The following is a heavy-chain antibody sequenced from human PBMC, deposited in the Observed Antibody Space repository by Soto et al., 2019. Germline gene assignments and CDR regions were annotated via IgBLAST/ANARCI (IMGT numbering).Heavy chain of an antibody. CDR1: GGTFSSYA. V-gene: IGHV1-69*01. J-gene: IGHJ6*02. CDR2: IIPIFGTA. D-gene: IGHD5-18*01. CDR3: ARYTAMDSAVYYYGMDV. Sequence: QVQLVQSGAEVKKPGSSVKVSCKASGGTFSSYAISWVRQAPGQGLEWMGGIIPIFGTANYAQKFQGRVTITADESTSTAYMELSSLRSEDTAVYYCARYTAMDSAVYYYGMDVWGQGTTVTVSS.